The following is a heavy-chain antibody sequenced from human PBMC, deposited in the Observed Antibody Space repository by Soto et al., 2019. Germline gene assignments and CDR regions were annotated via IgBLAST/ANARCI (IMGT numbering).Heavy chain of an antibody. V-gene: IGHV3-48*02. CDR1: GFTFSSYS. CDR2: ISSSSSTI. J-gene: IGHJ6*02. D-gene: IGHD6-6*01. CDR3: AREGSNPGGTYYYYGRDV. Sequence: GGSLRLSCAASGFTFSSYSMNWVRQAPGKGLEWVSYISSSSSTIYYADSVKGRFTISRDNAKNSLYLQMNSLRDEDTAVYYCAREGSNPGGTYYYYGRDVWGQGTTVTVSS.